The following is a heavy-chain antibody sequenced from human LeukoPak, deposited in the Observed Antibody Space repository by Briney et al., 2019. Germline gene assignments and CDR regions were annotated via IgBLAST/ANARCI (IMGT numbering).Heavy chain of an antibody. V-gene: IGHV4-59*01. CDR3: ARYSGSYYLDF. CDR1: GGSISSYY. Sequence: DPSETLSLTCTVSGGSISSYYWSWIRQPPGKGLEWIGYIYYSGSTNYNPSLKSRVTISVDTSKNQFSLKLSSVTAADTAVYYCARYSGSYYLDFWGQGTLVTVSS. J-gene: IGHJ4*02. CDR2: IYYSGST. D-gene: IGHD1-26*01.